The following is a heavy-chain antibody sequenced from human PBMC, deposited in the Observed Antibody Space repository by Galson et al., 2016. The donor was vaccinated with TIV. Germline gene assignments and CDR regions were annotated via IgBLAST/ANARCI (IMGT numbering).Heavy chain of an antibody. CDR3: ARAKAAIDSY. D-gene: IGHD3-9*01. CDR1: GFTLRKYW. Sequence: SLRLSCAASGFTLRKYWINWVRQAPGKGLEWVANINEDGSNKYYLESVKGRFTISRDDAENSVHLQMNGLRAEDTSKYYCARAKAAIDSYWAQGTLVTVSS. J-gene: IGHJ4*02. V-gene: IGHV3-7*01. CDR2: INEDGSNK.